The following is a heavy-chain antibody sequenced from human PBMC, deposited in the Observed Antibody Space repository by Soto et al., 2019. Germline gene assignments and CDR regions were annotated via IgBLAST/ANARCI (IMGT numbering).Heavy chain of an antibody. CDR1: GFTFSSYG. Sequence: QVQLVESGGGVVQPGRSLRLSCAASGFTFSSYGMHWVRQAPGKGLEWVAVIWYDGSNKYYADSVKGRFTISRDNSKNTLHLQMNSLRAEDTAVYYCARAGAAADGYFQHWGQGTLVTVSS. CDR3: ARAGAAADGYFQH. V-gene: IGHV3-33*01. D-gene: IGHD6-13*01. J-gene: IGHJ1*01. CDR2: IWYDGSNK.